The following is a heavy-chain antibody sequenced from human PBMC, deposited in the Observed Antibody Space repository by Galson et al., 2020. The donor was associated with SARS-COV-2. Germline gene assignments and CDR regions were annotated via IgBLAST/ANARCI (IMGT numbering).Heavy chain of an antibody. CDR3: ARQKPPAHYDYVWGSHSQTWVGSFDY. CDR1: GYTFTSYG. Sequence: ASVKVSCKASGYTFTSYGISWVRQAPGQGLEWMGWISAYNGNTNYAQKLQGRVTMTTDTSTSTAYMELRSLRSDDTAVYYCARQKPPAHYDYVWGSHSQTWVGSFDYWGQGTLVTVSS. J-gene: IGHJ4*02. D-gene: IGHD3-16*01. CDR2: ISAYNGNT. V-gene: IGHV1-18*01.